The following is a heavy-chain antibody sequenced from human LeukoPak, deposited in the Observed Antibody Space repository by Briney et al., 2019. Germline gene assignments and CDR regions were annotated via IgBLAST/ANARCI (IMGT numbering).Heavy chain of an antibody. CDR1: GGSISSGGYP. CDR3: ARAYCGGDCYSYYYYGMDV. Sequence: SETLSLTCAVSGGSISSGGYPWSWIRQPPGKGLEWIGYIYHSGSTYYNPSLKSRVTISVDRSKNQFSLKLSSATAADTAVYYCARAYCGGDCYSYYYYGMDVWGQGTTVTVSS. J-gene: IGHJ6*02. CDR2: IYHSGST. D-gene: IGHD2-21*02. V-gene: IGHV4-30-2*01.